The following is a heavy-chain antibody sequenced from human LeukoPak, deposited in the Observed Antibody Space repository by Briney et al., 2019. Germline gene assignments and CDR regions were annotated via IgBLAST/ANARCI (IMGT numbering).Heavy chain of an antibody. V-gene: IGHV4-4*02. J-gene: IGHJ4*02. CDR2: IYHSGST. CDR1: GGSISSSNW. Sequence: SGTLSLTCAVSGGSISSSNWWSWVRPPPGKGLEWIGEIYHSGSTNYNPSLKSRVTISVDKSKNQFSLKLSSVTAADTAVYYCASLTKGRRFTMIAPTDYWGQGTLVTVSS. D-gene: IGHD3-22*01. CDR3: ASLTKGRRFTMIAPTDY.